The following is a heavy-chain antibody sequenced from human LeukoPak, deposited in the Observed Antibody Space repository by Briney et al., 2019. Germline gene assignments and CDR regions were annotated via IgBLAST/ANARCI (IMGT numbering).Heavy chain of an antibody. CDR3: ARARSYYVLYDY. Sequence: PGGSLRLSCAASGFTFSDYYMSWIRQPPGKGLGWVSYISSSGSTIYYADSVKGRFTISRDNAKNSLYLQMNSLRAEDTAVYYCARARSYYVLYDYWGQGTLVTVSS. CDR2: ISSSGSTI. V-gene: IGHV3-11*04. J-gene: IGHJ4*02. D-gene: IGHD1-26*01. CDR1: GFTFSDYY.